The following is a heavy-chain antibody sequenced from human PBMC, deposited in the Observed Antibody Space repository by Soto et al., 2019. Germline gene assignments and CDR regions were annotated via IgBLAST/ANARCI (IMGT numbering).Heavy chain of an antibody. V-gene: IGHV1-8*01. CDR1: GYTFTRYD. CDR2: MNTNSGNT. D-gene: IGHD6-13*01. CDR3: AAGGIAAAGTA. J-gene: IGHJ5*02. Sequence: QVQLVQSGAEVKKPGASVKVSCKASGYTFTRYDINWVRQATGQGLEWMGWMNTNSGNTGYAQKFQDRVTMTRNTSKSTAYMDLSSLRCEDKAVYYCAAGGIAAAGTAWGQGTLVTVAS.